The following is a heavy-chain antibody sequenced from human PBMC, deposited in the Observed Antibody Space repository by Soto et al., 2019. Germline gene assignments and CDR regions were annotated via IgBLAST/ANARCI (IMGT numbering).Heavy chain of an antibody. V-gene: IGHV1-2*04. CDR3: ARWGVRGYCSGGSCYPDY. J-gene: IGHJ4*02. CDR1: GYTFTGYY. D-gene: IGHD2-15*01. CDR2: INPNSGDT. Sequence: QVQLVQSGAEVKKPGASVKVSCKASGYTFTGYYMHWVRQAPGQGPEWMGWINPNSGDTNYAQKFQGWVTMTRDTSISTAYMELSRLRSDDTAVYYCARWGVRGYCSGGSCYPDYWGQGTLVTVSS.